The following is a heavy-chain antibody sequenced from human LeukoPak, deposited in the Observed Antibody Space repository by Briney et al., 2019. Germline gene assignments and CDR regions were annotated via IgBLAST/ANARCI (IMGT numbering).Heavy chain of an antibody. D-gene: IGHD1-14*01. Sequence: TGGSLRLSCAASGFTFSSYWMSWVRQAPVGGLEWVANIKPDGSEIYYVDSVKGRFTISSDNAKNAVYLHMNSLRPEDTAIYYCARDKVEEPTRFDSWGQGIRVTVSS. V-gene: IGHV3-7*01. CDR3: ARDKVEEPTRFDS. CDR2: IKPDGSEI. J-gene: IGHJ5*01. CDR1: GFTFSSYW.